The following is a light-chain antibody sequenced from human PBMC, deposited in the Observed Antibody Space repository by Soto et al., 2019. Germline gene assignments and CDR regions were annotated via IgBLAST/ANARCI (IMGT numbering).Light chain of an antibody. Sequence: EIVITQSTATLSASPGARATLSCRASQSVDSTYIAWYKQTPGQAPRLLIYGASGRATGIPDRISGSGSATEFTLSISSLHSEDFAFYDCQQYHNWVTFGGGTKVDIK. J-gene: IGKJ4*01. CDR3: QQYHNWVT. CDR2: GAS. V-gene: IGKV3D-15*01. CDR1: QSVDST.